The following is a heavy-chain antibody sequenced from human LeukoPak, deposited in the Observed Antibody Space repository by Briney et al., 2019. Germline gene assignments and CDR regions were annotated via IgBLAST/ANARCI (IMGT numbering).Heavy chain of an antibody. D-gene: IGHD4/OR15-4a*01. J-gene: IGHJ6*02. CDR1: GGTFSSYA. V-gene: IGHV1-69*04. CDR3: ASGYGGYYYYGMDV. Sequence: ASVKVSCKASGGTFSSYAISWVRQAPGQGLEWMGRIIPILGIANYAQKFQGRVTITADKSTSTAYMELSSLRSEDTAVYYCASGYGGYYYYGMDVWGQGTTVTVSS. CDR2: IIPILGIA.